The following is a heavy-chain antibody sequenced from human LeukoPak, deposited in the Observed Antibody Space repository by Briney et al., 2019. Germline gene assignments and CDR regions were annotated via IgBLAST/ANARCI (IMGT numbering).Heavy chain of an antibody. V-gene: IGHV3-30*02. J-gene: IGHJ4*02. Sequence: GGSLRLSCAASGFTFSSYGMHWVRQAPGKGLEWVAFIRYDGSNKYYADSVKGRFTISRDNTKNSVYLQMNSLRAEDTAIYYCAREVAAADYWGQGTLLTVSS. D-gene: IGHD2-15*01. CDR2: IRYDGSNK. CDR1: GFTFSSYG. CDR3: AREVAAADY.